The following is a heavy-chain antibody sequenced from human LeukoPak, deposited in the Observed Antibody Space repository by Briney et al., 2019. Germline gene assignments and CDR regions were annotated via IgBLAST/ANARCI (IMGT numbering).Heavy chain of an antibody. CDR1: GGSFSGYY. V-gene: IGHV4-34*01. J-gene: IGHJ4*02. CDR2: INHSGST. D-gene: IGHD3-10*01. CDR3: ARNRAFNYYGSGSYSYYFDY. Sequence: PSETLSLTCAVYGGSFSGYYWSWIRQPPGKGQEWIGEINHSGSTNYNPSLKSRVTISVDTSKNQFSLKLSSVTAADTAVYYCARNRAFNYYGSGSYSYYFDYWGQGTLVTVSS.